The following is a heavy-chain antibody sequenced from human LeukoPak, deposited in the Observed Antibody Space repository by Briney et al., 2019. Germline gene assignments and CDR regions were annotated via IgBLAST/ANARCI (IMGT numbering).Heavy chain of an antibody. CDR2: INHSGST. CDR3: ARGRIVGATSATGY. D-gene: IGHD1-26*01. V-gene: IGHV4-34*01. J-gene: IGHJ4*02. Sequence: SETLSLTCAVYGGSFSGYYWSWIRQPPGKGLEWIGEINHSGSTNYNPSLKSRVTISVDTSKNQFSLKLSSVTAADTAVYYCARGRIVGATSATGYWGQETLVTVSS. CDR1: GGSFSGYY.